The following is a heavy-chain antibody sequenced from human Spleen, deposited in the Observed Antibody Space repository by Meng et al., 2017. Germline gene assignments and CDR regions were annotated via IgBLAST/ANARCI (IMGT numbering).Heavy chain of an antibody. CDR1: RDASSSGSYY. D-gene: IGHD3-22*01. Sequence: PVLVRPSETLLPTCLAARDASSSGSYYWSWIRQPPGNGLEWIWYIYYSGSTNYNPSLKSRVTISVDTSKNQFSLKLSYVTAADTAVYYCVRDDSSGYYSYWGQGTLVTVSS. V-gene: IGHV4-61*01. CDR3: VRDDSSGYYSY. J-gene: IGHJ4*02. CDR2: IYYSGST.